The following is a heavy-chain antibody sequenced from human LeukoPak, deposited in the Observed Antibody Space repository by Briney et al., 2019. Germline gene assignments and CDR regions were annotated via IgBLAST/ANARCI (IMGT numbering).Heavy chain of an antibody. D-gene: IGHD3-3*01. J-gene: IGHJ4*02. Sequence: PSETLSLTCTVSGYSISSDYYWGWIRQPPGKGLEWIGEINHSGSTNYNPSLKSRVTISVDTSKNQFSLKLSSVTAADTAVYYCARGVVITGLDYWGQGTLVTVSS. CDR2: INHSGST. CDR3: ARGVVITGLDY. CDR1: GYSISSDYY. V-gene: IGHV4-38-2*02.